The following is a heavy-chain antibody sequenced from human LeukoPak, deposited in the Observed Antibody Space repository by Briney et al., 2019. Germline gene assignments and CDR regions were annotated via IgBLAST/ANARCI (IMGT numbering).Heavy chain of an antibody. CDR3: ARRAGAYSHPYDY. V-gene: IGHV3-23*01. J-gene: IGHJ4*02. Sequence: PGGSLRLSCAASGFTFSGYAMSWVRQAPGKGLEWVSDINGSGGSTYYADSVKGRFTISRDNSKNTLYLQMNTLRAEDTAVYYCARRAGAYSHPYDYWGQGTLVTVSS. D-gene: IGHD4/OR15-4a*01. CDR1: GFTFSGYA. CDR2: INGSGGST.